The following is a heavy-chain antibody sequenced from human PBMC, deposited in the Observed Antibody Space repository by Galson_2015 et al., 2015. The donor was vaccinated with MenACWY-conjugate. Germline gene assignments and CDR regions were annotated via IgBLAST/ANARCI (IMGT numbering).Heavy chain of an antibody. Sequence: LSLTCTVSGGSISNANYYWGWIRQPPGKGLEWIGSINYSGSTYYNPSLKSRVTMSLDTSKNQLSLNLGSVTAADTAVYYCARRSYYSGSYTGWFDSWGQGTLVTVSS. J-gene: IGHJ5*01. CDR3: ARRSYYSGSYTGWFDS. V-gene: IGHV4-39*01. CDR1: GGSISNANYY. CDR2: INYSGST. D-gene: IGHD1-26*01.